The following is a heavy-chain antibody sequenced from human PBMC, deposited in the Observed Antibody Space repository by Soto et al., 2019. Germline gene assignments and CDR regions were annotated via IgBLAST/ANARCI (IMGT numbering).Heavy chain of an antibody. CDR2: IIPIFGTA. J-gene: IGHJ4*02. D-gene: IGHD2-15*01. V-gene: IGHV1-69*01. CDR3: ARGLGYCSGGSCYSSFDY. Sequence: QVQLVQSGAEVKKPGSSVKVSCKASGGTFSSYAISWVRQAPGQGLEWMGGIIPIFGTANYAQKFQGRVTITADESTSTAYMELSSLRPEDTAVYYCARGLGYCSGGSCYSSFDYWGQGTLVTVSS. CDR1: GGTFSSYA.